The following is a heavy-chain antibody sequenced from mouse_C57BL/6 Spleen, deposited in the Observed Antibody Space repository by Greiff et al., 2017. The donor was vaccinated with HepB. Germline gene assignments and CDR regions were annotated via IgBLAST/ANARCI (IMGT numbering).Heavy chain of an antibody. CDR3: ARLGDGYYHFDY. CDR1: GFTFSDYY. Sequence: EVKLVESGGGLVQPGGSLKLSCAASGFTFSDYYMYWVRQTPEKRLEWVAYISNGGGSTYYPDTVKGRFTITRDNAKNTLYLQISRLTSEDTAMYYCARLGDGYYHFDYWGQGTTLTVSS. J-gene: IGHJ2*01. CDR2: ISNGGGST. V-gene: IGHV5-12*01. D-gene: IGHD2-3*01.